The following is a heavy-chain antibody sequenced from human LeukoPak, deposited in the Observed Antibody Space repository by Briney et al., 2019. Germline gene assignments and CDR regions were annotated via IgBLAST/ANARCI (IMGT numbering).Heavy chain of an antibody. D-gene: IGHD6-19*01. CDR1: GFTFDDYA. CDR2: ISWNSGSI. CDR3: AKALGSSGWSGGVGY. V-gene: IGHV3-9*01. Sequence: GGSLRLSRAASGFTFDDYAMHWVRQAPGKGLEWVSGISWNSGSIGYADSVKGRFTISRDNAKNSLYLQMNSLRAEDTALYYCAKALGSSGWSGGVGYWGQGTLVTVSS. J-gene: IGHJ4*02.